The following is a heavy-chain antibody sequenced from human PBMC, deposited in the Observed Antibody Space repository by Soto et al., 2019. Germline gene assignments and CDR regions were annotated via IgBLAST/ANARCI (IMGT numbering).Heavy chain of an antibody. D-gene: IGHD3-3*01. V-gene: IGHV1-69*13. CDR1: VGTFSNYA. Sequence: SVKVSCKASVGTFSNYAISWVRQTPGQGLEWMGGIIPIFGTANYAQKFQGRVTITADESTSTAYMELISVRSEEMAVFYCARSSRSPVDDLWSGYVDFCGQGTLVTVSS. J-gene: IGHJ4*02. CDR3: ARSSRSPVDDLWSGYVDF. CDR2: IIPIFGTA.